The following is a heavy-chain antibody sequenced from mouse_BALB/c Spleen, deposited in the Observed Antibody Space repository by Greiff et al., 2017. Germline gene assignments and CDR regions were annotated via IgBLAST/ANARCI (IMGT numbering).Heavy chain of an antibody. CDR3: ARLGNYEGWFAY. V-gene: IGHV5-12-2*01. CDR2: ISNGGGST. D-gene: IGHD2-1*01. CDR1: GFTFSSYT. J-gene: IGHJ3*01. Sequence: DVQLVESGGGLVQPGGSLKLSCAASGFTFSSYTMSWVRQTPEKRLEWVAYISNGGGSTYYPDTVKGRFTISRDNAKNTLYLQMSSLKSEDTAMYYCARLGNYEGWFAYWGQGTLVTVSA.